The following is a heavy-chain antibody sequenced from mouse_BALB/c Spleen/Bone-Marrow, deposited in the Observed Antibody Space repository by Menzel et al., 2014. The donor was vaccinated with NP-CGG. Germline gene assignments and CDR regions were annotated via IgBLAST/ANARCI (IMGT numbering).Heavy chain of an antibody. Sequence: QVQLQQSGPGLVQPSQSLSITCTVSGFSLTSYGVHWVRQSPGKGLEWLGVIWRGGSTDYNAAFMSRLSITKDNSKSQVIFKMHSLQADDAAIYYCAKNYYGSSDYWGQGTTRTVSS. D-gene: IGHD1-1*01. J-gene: IGHJ2*01. CDR2: IWRGGST. CDR3: AKNYYGSSDY. V-gene: IGHV2-5*01. CDR1: GFSLTSYG.